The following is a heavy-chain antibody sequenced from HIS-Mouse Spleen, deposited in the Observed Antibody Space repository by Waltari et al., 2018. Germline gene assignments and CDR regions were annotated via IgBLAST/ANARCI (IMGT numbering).Heavy chain of an antibody. D-gene: IGHD6-13*01. J-gene: IGHJ2*01. CDR1: GGSISSSSYY. V-gene: IGHV4-39*07. Sequence: QLQLQESGPGLVKPSETLSLTFTVSGGSISSSSYYWGWIRQPPGKGLEWIGSIYYIGHTYYSPSLKSRVTISVDTSKNQFSLKLGSVTAADTAVYYCAREIPYSSSWYDWYFDLWGRGTLVTVSS. CDR3: AREIPYSSSWYDWYFDL. CDR2: IYYIGHT.